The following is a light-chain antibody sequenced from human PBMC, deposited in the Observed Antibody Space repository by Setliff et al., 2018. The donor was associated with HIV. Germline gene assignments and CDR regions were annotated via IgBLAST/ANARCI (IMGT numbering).Light chain of an antibody. CDR3: SSYTRSDTYV. V-gene: IGLV2-14*01. J-gene: IGLJ1*01. CDR2: EVS. CDR1: SSDVGGYNY. Sequence: QSVLTQPASVSGSPGQSITISCTGTSSDVGGYNYVSWYQQHPGKAPKLIIYEVSNQPSGVSNRFSGSKSGNTASLTISGLQAEDEADYSCSSYTRSDTYVFGTGTKVT.